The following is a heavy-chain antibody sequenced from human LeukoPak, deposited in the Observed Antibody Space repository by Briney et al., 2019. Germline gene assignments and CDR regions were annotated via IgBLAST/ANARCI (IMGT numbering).Heavy chain of an antibody. CDR1: GFTFSDYY. CDR3: ARELELHWFDP. Sequence: AGGSLRLSCAASGFTFSDYYMSWIRQAPGKGLEWASYISSSGSTRYYADSVNGRFTISRDNAKNSIYLQMNSLRAEDTAVYYCARELELHWFDPWGQGPLVTVSS. J-gene: IGHJ5*02. V-gene: IGHV3-11*04. D-gene: IGHD1-7*01. CDR2: ISSSGSTR.